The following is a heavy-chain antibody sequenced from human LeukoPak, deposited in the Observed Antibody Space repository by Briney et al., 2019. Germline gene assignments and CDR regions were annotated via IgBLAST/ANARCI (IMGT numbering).Heavy chain of an antibody. V-gene: IGHV3-9*01. D-gene: IGHD2-15*01. CDR1: GFIFNNYA. Sequence: PGGSLRLSCAGSGFIFNNYAMHWVRQPPGKGLEWVSGISWNSGSIDYADSVKGRFTISRDNAKNSLYLQMNSLRAEDTAVYYCARDRGWPDPYYFDYWGQGTLVTVSS. J-gene: IGHJ4*02. CDR3: ARDRGWPDPYYFDY. CDR2: ISWNSGSI.